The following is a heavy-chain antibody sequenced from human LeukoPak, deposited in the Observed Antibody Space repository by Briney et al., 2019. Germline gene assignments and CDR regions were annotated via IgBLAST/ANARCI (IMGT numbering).Heavy chain of an antibody. CDR2: IGGSGGDI. D-gene: IGHD1-1*01. J-gene: IGHJ4*02. Sequence: GGSLRLSCAASGFTFSTYTMYWVRQPPGKGLEWVSIIGGSGGDIHYADSVKGRFTISRDNSKNTLYLQMNSLRAEDTAVYYCARGQNVPAWGQGTLVTVSS. CDR1: GFTFSTYT. V-gene: IGHV3-23*01. CDR3: ARGQNVPA.